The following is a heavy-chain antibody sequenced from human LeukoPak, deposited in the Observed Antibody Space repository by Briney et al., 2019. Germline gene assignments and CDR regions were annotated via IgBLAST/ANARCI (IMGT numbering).Heavy chain of an antibody. Sequence: SETLSLTCAVYGGSFSGYYWSWIRQPPGKGLEWIGEINHGGSTNYNPSLKSRVTISVDTSKNQFSLKLSSVTAADTAVYYCARGRIAARRSNWFDPWGQGTLVTVSS. CDR2: INHGGST. V-gene: IGHV4-34*01. J-gene: IGHJ5*02. CDR3: ARGRIAARRSNWFDP. D-gene: IGHD6-6*01. CDR1: GGSFSGYY.